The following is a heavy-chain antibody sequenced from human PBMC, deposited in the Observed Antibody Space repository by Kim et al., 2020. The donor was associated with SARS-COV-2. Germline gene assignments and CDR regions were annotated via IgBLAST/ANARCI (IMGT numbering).Heavy chain of an antibody. CDR1: GYTFTSYY. CDR3: ARVLHDYYDSSGYADY. CDR2: INPSGGST. J-gene: IGHJ4*02. Sequence: ASVKVSCKASGYTFTSYYMHWVRQAPGQGLEWMGIINPSGGSTSYAQKFQGRVTMTRDTSTSTVYMELSSLRSEDTAVYYCARVLHDYYDSSGYADYWGQGTLVTVSS. V-gene: IGHV1-46*01. D-gene: IGHD3-22*01.